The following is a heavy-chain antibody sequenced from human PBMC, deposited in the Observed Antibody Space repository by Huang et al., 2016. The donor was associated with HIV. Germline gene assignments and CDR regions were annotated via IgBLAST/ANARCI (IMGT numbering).Heavy chain of an antibody. J-gene: IGHJ3*01. CDR3: ACDPFIKAFDL. Sequence: EVQLVESGGGLVQPGGSLRLSCVASDFIFSTYWMMWLRQVPGKGLEWVASIREDSGQKDYGDAVQGRVIISRDNPKNSLYLQMNNVRAEDAGVYYCACDPFIKAFDLWGQGTLVTVSS. CDR2: IREDSGQK. V-gene: IGHV3-7*01. CDR1: DFIFSTYW.